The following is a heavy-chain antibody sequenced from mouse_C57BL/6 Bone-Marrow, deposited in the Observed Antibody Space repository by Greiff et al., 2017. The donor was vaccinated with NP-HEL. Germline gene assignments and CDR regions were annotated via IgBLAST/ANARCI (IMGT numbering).Heavy chain of an antibody. CDR2: IDPSDSYT. Sequence: QVQLQQPGAELVRPGTSVKLSCKASGYTFTSYWMHWVKQRPGQGLEWIGVIDPSDSYTNYNQKFKGKATLTVDTSSSTAYMQLSSLTSEDSAVYYCARSNWVAYWGQGTLVTVSA. V-gene: IGHV1-59*01. J-gene: IGHJ3*01. CDR1: GYTFTSYW. CDR3: ARSNWVAY.